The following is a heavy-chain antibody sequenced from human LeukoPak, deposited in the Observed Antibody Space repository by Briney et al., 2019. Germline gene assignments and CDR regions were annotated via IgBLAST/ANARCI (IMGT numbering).Heavy chain of an antibody. Sequence: GGSLRLSCAASGFTFSDYYVSWIRQAPGKGLEWVSYISSSSSYTNYADSVKGRFTISRDNAKNSLYLQMNSLRAEDTAVYYCARVYVVVVPSHAFDIWGQGTMVTVSS. J-gene: IGHJ3*02. CDR2: ISSSSSYT. CDR1: GFTFSDYY. V-gene: IGHV3-11*05. D-gene: IGHD2-15*01. CDR3: ARVYVVVVPSHAFDI.